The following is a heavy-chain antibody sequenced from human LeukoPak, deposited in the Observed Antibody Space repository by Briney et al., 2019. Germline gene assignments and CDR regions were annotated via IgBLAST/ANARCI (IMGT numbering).Heavy chain of an antibody. CDR1: GGSISSSSYY. Sequence: PSETLSLTCTVSGGSISSSSYYWGWIRQPPGQGLEWIGSIYYSGSTYYNPSLKSRVTISVDTSKNQFSLKLSSVTAADTAVYYCAALECGDCNWGQGTLVTVSS. V-gene: IGHV4-39*01. CDR3: AALECGDCN. J-gene: IGHJ4*02. CDR2: IYYSGST. D-gene: IGHD2-21*02.